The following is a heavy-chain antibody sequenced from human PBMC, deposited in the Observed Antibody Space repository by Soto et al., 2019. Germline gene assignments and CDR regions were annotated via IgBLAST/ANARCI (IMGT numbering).Heavy chain of an antibody. CDR1: GESFSDYF. D-gene: IGHD3-10*01. V-gene: IGHV4-34*01. Sequence: QVQLQQWGAGLLKPSETLSLTCAVSGESFSDYFWSWIRQPPGKGLEWIGEIDQTGRTNYNPSLKRRVITSVDTSTNQFSLNLSSVTPSDTAMYYCARGVGSGRDYGLDVWGQGTTVTVS. J-gene: IGHJ6*02. CDR3: ARGVGSGRDYGLDV. CDR2: IDQTGRT.